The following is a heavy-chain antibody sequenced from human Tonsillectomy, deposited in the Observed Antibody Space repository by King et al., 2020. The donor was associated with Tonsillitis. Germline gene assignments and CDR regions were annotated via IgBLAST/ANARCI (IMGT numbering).Heavy chain of an antibody. J-gene: IGHJ2*01. CDR3: ARDLGIDSYWDWYFDL. D-gene: IGHD1-26*01. CDR1: GFTFSRFS. V-gene: IGHV3-48*01. Sequence: VQLVESGGGLVQPGGSLRLSCAASGFTFSRFSMTWVGQAPGKGLEWVAAISGSSVKIYYADSVKGRFTISRDNDKNSLFLQMNSLRAGDTALYYCARDLGIDSYWDWYFDLWGRGALVTVSS. CDR2: ISGSSVKI.